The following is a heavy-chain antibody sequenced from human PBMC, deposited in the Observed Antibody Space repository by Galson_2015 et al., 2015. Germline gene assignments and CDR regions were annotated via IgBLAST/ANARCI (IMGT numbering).Heavy chain of an antibody. D-gene: IGHD4-17*01. CDR2: IYSGGST. J-gene: IGHJ4*02. CDR1: GFTVSSNY. V-gene: IGHV3-53*01. Sequence: SLRLSCAASGFTVSSNYMSWVRQAPGKGLEWVSVIYSGGSTYYADSVKGRFTISRDNSKNTLYLQMNSLRAEDTAVYYCARVGWGTVTTAGYHFDYWGQGTLVTVSS. CDR3: ARVGWGTVTTAGYHFDY.